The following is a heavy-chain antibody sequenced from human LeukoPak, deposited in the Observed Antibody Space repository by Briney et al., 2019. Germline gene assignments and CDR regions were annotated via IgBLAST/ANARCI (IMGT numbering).Heavy chain of an antibody. CDR3: ALGVAAAY. V-gene: IGHV3-7*01. J-gene: IGHJ4*02. Sequence: PRGSLRLSCAASRFTVSSNYMSWVRQAPGKGLEWVANIRQDGSEIYYVDSVKGRFTISRDNAKKSLYLQMNRLRVEDTAMYYCALGVAAAYWGQGTLVTVSS. D-gene: IGHD2-15*01. CDR1: RFTVSSNY. CDR2: IRQDGSEI.